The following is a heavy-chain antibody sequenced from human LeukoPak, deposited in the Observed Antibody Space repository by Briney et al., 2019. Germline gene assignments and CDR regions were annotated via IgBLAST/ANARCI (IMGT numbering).Heavy chain of an antibody. CDR1: GFTFSSYS. D-gene: IGHD6-13*01. Sequence: GGSLRLSCAASGFTFSSYSMNWVRQAPGKGLEWVSSISSSSSYIYYADSVKGRFTISRDNAKNSLYLQMNSLRDDDTAIYYCAKGYTTNWDHYFDYWGQGSLVTVSS. J-gene: IGHJ4*02. CDR3: AKGYTTNWDHYFDY. CDR2: ISSSSSYI. V-gene: IGHV3-21*01.